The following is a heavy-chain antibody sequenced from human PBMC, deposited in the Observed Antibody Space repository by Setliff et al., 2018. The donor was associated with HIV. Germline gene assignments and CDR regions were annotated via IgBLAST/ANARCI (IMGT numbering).Heavy chain of an antibody. Sequence: PSETLSLTCTVSGGSISKYFWSWIRQSAEKGLEWIGRIYSSGSTNQNPSLKSRVSMSVDTSKSQFSLNLSSVTAADTAVYYCARGRGKQLLTYWGQGTLVTV. V-gene: IGHV4-4*07. D-gene: IGHD6-6*01. J-gene: IGHJ4*02. CDR2: IYSSGST. CDR3: ARGRGKQLLTY. CDR1: GGSISKYF.